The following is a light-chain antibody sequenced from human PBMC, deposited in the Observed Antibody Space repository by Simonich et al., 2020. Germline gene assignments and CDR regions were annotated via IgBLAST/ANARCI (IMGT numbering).Light chain of an antibody. CDR2: SNN. J-gene: IGLJ3*02. Sequence: QTVVTQEPSFSVSPGGTDTLTCGLSSGSVSTSYYPSWYQKTPDTAPRPLIYSNNTLSSGVPDRFSGSILGNKAALTITGAQADDESDYYCVLYMGSGIWVFGGGTKLTVL. V-gene: IGLV8-61*01. CDR3: VLYMGSGIWV. CDR1: SGSVSTSYY.